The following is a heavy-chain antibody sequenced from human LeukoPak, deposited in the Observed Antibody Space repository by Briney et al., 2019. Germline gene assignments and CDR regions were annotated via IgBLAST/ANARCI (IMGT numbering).Heavy chain of an antibody. CDR2: INPNSGGT. CDR3: ARSPRWLQRYYFDY. V-gene: IGHV1-2*02. CDR1: GYTFTGYY. Sequence: ASVKVSCKASGYTFTGYYMHWVRQAPGQGLEWMGWINPNSGGTNYAQKFQGRVTMTRDTSISTAYMELSRLRSDDTAVYYCARSPRWLQRYYFDYWGQGTLVTVSS. J-gene: IGHJ4*02. D-gene: IGHD5-24*01.